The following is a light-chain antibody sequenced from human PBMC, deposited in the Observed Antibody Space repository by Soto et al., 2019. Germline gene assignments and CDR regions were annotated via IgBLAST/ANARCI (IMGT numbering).Light chain of an antibody. CDR1: NSNIGSDY. V-gene: IGLV1-47*01. J-gene: IGLJ2*01. CDR2: RNN. Sequence: QSVLTQPPSASGTPGQRVSISCSRRNSNIGSDYVYWYQHLPGTAPNLLNYRNNQRPSGVPDRFAGSKSDTSASLALSGLRSEDEADYYCAAWDDSLSGPVFGGGTKLTVL. CDR3: AAWDDSLSGPV.